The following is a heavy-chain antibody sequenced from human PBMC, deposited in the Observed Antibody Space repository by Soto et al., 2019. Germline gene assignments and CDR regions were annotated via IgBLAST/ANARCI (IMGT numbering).Heavy chain of an antibody. Sequence: GSAGKASCEARVGTYSSYAISWVRQAPGQGLEWMGGIIPIFGTANYAQKFQGRVTITADESTSTAYMELSSLRSEDTAVYYCASDRSRHLYSFPRQRSLDL. CDR3: ASDRSRHLYSFPRQRSLDL. J-gene: IGHJ2*01. D-gene: IGHD2-2*02. CDR1: VGTYSSYA. V-gene: IGHV1-69*13. CDR2: IIPIFGTA.